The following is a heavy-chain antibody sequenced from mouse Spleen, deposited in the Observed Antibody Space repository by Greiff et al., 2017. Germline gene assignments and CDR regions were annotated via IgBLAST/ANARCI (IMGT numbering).Heavy chain of an antibody. CDR3: ARRDYDHWYFDV. D-gene: IGHD2-4*01. CDR1: GYAFSSSW. J-gene: IGHJ1*01. CDR2: IYPGDGDT. Sequence: VQLQQSGPELVKPGASVKISCKASGYAFSSSWMNWVKQRPGKGLEWIGRIYPGDGDTNYNGKFKGKATLTADKSSSTAYMQLSSLTSEDSAVYFCARRDYDHWYFDVWGAGTTVTVSS. V-gene: IGHV1-82*01.